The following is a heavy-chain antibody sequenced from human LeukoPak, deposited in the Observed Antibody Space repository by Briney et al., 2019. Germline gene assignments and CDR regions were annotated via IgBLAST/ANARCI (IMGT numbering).Heavy chain of an antibody. Sequence: SETLSLTCAVYGGSFSGYNWSWIRQPPGKGLEWIGEINHSGSTNYNPSPKSRVTISVDTSKNQFSLKPSSVTAADTAVYYCARVGGYDSSGYCDYWGQGTLVTVSS. CDR3: ARVGGYDSSGYCDY. D-gene: IGHD3-22*01. CDR1: GGSFSGYN. CDR2: INHSGST. V-gene: IGHV4-34*01. J-gene: IGHJ4*02.